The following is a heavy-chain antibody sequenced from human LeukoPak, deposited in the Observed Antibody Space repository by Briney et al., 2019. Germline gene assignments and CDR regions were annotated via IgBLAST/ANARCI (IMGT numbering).Heavy chain of an antibody. CDR2: IYYSEST. J-gene: IGHJ6*03. D-gene: IGHD3-10*01. Sequence: PSETLSLTCTVSGGSIRSYYWSWIRQPPGKGLEWIGYIYYSESTNYNPSLKSRVTISVDTSKNQFSLKLSSVTAADTAVYYCARERSYGSENSYYYYYYMDVWGKGTTVTISS. V-gene: IGHV4-59*01. CDR1: GGSIRSYY. CDR3: ARERSYGSENSYYYYYYMDV.